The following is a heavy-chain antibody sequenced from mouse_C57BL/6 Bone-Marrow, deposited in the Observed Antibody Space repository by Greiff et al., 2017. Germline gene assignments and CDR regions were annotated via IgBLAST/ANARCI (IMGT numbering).Heavy chain of an antibody. V-gene: IGHV1-47*01. D-gene: IGHD2-1*01. CDR1: GYTITTYP. CDR3: ARGGNYGGYYFDY. Sequence: QVQLQQSGAELVKPAASLKMSCKVSGYTITTYPLEWMKQTHGKSLEWIGNFHPYNDDTTSNAKLTGKTTLTVEKSSSTVYLELSLLTSDDSAFYYCARGGNYGGYYFDYWGQGTTLTVSS. J-gene: IGHJ2*01. CDR2: FHPYNDDT.